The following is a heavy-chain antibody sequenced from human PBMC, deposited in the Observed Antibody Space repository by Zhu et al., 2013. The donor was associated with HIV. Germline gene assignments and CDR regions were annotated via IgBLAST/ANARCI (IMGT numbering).Heavy chain of an antibody. D-gene: IGHD3-9*01. V-gene: IGHV1-69*01. CDR2: IIPIFGTA. Sequence: VQLVQSGAEVKKPGASVKVSCKASGYTFTSYDINWVRQATGQGLEWMGGIIPIFGTANYAQKFQGRVTITADESTSTAYMELSSLRSEDTAVYYCARDQRYFDWLARPDPSEGNWFDPWGQGTLVTVSS. CDR3: ARDQRYFDWLARPDPSEGNWFDP. J-gene: IGHJ5*02. CDR1: GYTFTSYD.